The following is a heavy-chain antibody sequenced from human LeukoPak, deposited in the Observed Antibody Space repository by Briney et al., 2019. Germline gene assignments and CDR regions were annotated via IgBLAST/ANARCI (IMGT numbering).Heavy chain of an antibody. J-gene: IGHJ6*03. Sequence: SETLSLTCAVSGYSISSGYYWGWIRQPPGKGLEWIGSIYHSGSTYYNPSLKSRVTISVDTSKNQFSLKLSSVTAADTAVYYCARHACSSTSCYGYYYYYMDVWGKGTTVTVSS. CDR3: ARHACSSTSCYGYYYYYMDV. CDR1: GYSISSGYY. D-gene: IGHD2-2*01. V-gene: IGHV4-38-2*01. CDR2: IYHSGST.